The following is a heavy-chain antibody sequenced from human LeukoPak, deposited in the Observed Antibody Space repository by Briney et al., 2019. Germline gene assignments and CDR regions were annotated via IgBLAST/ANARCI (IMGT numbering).Heavy chain of an antibody. CDR1: GGSISSGDYY. CDR3: ARVRSDGSGTI. J-gene: IGHJ3*02. D-gene: IGHD3-10*01. CDR2: IHYSGRT. Sequence: PSQTLSLTCIVSGGSISSGDYYWSWIRQPPGKGLEWIGYIHYSGRTYYNPSLKSRFPISVDTSKNQFSLKLSSVTAADTAVYFCARVRSDGSGTIWGQGTMVTVSS. V-gene: IGHV4-30-4*08.